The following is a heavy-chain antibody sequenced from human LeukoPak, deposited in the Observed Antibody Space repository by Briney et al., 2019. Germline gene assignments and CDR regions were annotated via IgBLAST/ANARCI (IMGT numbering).Heavy chain of an antibody. Sequence: SETLSLTCTVSGGSLSSGDYYWSWIRQPPGRGLEWIGYIYYGGSTYYNPSLKSRVTISVDTSKNQFSLKLSSVTAADTAVYYCARNVLLWFGELQYYFDYWGQGTLVTVSS. CDR3: ARNVLLWFGELQYYFDY. J-gene: IGHJ4*02. CDR1: GGSLSSGDYY. CDR2: IYYGGST. V-gene: IGHV4-30-4*01. D-gene: IGHD3-10*01.